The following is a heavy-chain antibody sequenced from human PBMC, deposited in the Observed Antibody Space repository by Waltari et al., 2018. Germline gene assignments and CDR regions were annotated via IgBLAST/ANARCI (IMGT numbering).Heavy chain of an antibody. J-gene: IGHJ6*02. V-gene: IGHV3-74*01. Sequence: EVQLVESGGGLVQPGGSVRLSCAASGFSFSTYWMNWARQAPGEGLVWVSSIKSDGSTTAYGDSVKGRFTTSRDNAKNTRYLQMNSLSADDTAVYYCVRSAFLDVWGQGTTVTVSS. CDR2: IKSDGSTT. D-gene: IGHD3-16*01. CDR1: GFSFSTYW. CDR3: VRSAFLDV.